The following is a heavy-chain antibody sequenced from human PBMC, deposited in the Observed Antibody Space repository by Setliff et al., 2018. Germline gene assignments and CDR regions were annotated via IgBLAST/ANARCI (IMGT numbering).Heavy chain of an antibody. CDR2: IHTSGT. D-gene: IGHD6-13*01. V-gene: IGHV4-61*09. CDR3: ARGRGYSSTWYALPYFDC. Sequence: SETLSLTCSVSGASITSGGFYWTWIRQPAGKGLEWIGNIHTSGTNYNPSLKSRVTISVDTSKNLISLNLRSVIDADTAVFYCARGRGYSSTWYALPYFDCWGQGTLVTVS. CDR1: GASITSGGFY. J-gene: IGHJ4*02.